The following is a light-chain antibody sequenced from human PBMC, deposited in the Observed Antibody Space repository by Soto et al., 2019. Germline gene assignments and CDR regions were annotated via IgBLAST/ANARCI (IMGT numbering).Light chain of an antibody. V-gene: IGKV1-5*03. CDR2: TAS. CDR1: QTISNW. CDR3: QQYNNYPLT. J-gene: IGKJ4*01. Sequence: IQMTQSPSTLSASIGDTVTITCRASQTISNWLAWYQQKPGKAPNLLIHTASNLESGVSSRFNGSGSGTDFTLTVSSLQADDSGTYYCQQYNNYPLTFGGGTKVEI.